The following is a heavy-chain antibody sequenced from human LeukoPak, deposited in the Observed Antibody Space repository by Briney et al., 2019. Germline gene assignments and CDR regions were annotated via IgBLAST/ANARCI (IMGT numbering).Heavy chain of an antibody. CDR1: GFTFSDSA. J-gene: IGHJ4*02. CDR2: IRRKVNSYAT. Sequence: GGSLRLSCGASGFTFSDSAVHWVRQASGKGLEWVGRIRRKVNSYATAYAASVKGRFTISRDESKNTAYLQMNSLKTEDTAVYYCARLSKHYWGQGILVTVSS. V-gene: IGHV3-73*01. CDR3: ARLSKHY.